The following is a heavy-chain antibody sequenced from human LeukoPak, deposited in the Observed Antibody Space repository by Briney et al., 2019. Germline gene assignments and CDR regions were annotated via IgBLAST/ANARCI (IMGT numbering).Heavy chain of an antibody. CDR2: IYYSGST. J-gene: IGHJ4*02. Sequence: SETLSLTCTVSGGSISSSSYYWGWIRQPPGKGLEWIGSIYYSGSTYSNPSLKSRVTISVDTSKNQFSLKLSSVTAADTAVYYCARLCVDILTGYYNGGNYFDYWGQGTLVTVSS. V-gene: IGHV4-39*01. CDR1: GGSISSSSYY. CDR3: ARLCVDILTGYYNGGNYFDY. D-gene: IGHD3-9*01.